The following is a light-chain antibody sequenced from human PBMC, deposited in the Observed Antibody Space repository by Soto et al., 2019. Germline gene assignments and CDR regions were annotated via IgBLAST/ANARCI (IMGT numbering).Light chain of an antibody. CDR2: DAS. CDR3: QQYAGSPRT. CDR1: QSVSSRS. Sequence: LTQSPGTLSLYTGERATLSCRASQSVSSRSLTWYQHKPGQAPRLLISDASNRAADIPDRFSGSGSGTDFTLTINRLEPEDFAVYYCQQYAGSPRTFGQGTKVDIK. J-gene: IGKJ1*01. V-gene: IGKV3-20*01.